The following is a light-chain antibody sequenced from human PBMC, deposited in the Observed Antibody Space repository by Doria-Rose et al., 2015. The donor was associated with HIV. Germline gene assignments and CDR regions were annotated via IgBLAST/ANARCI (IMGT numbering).Light chain of an antibody. CDR2: DGS. CDR3: HQYGTSWT. V-gene: IGKV3-20*01. Sequence: TQSPGTLSLSPGERATLSCRASQSFSSTYLAWYQQQPGQAPSLLIYDGSTRATGIPDRFSASGSGADFTLTINRLEPEDFAPYYCHQYGTSWTFGQGTKVGI. J-gene: IGKJ1*01. CDR1: QSFSSTY.